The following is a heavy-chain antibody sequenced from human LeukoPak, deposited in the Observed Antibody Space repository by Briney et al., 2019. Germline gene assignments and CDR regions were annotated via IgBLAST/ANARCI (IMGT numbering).Heavy chain of an antibody. D-gene: IGHD4-17*01. Sequence: VASVKVSCKASGYTFTGYYIHWVRQAPGQGLEWMGWINPNTGGTNYAQKFQGRVTMTRDTSISTAYMELSRLRSDDTAVYYCARVFRDYVAYDAFDIWGQGTMITVSS. CDR1: GYTFTGYY. J-gene: IGHJ3*02. V-gene: IGHV1-2*02. CDR3: ARVFRDYVAYDAFDI. CDR2: INPNTGGT.